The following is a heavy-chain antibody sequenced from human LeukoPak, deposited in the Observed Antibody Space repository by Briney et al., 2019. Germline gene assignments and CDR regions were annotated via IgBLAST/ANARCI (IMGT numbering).Heavy chain of an antibody. Sequence: PSETLSLTCAVYGGSFSGYYWSWIRQPPGKGLEWIGEINHSGSTNYNPSLKSRVTISVDTSKNQFSLKLSSVTAADTAVYYCARVVDYYDSSRNFDYWGQGTLVTVSS. J-gene: IGHJ4*02. CDR3: ARVVDYYDSSRNFDY. D-gene: IGHD3-22*01. CDR1: GGSFSGYY. V-gene: IGHV4-34*01. CDR2: INHSGST.